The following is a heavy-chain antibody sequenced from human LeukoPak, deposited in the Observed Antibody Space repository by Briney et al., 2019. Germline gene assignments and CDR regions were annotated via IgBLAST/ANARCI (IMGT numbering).Heavy chain of an antibody. D-gene: IGHD5-12*01. J-gene: IGHJ4*02. Sequence: PSETLSLTCTVSGGSISSGGYYWSWIRQHPGKGLEWIGYIFYSGSTYYNPSLKSRVTISVDTSKNQFSLKLSSVTAADTAVYYCARGGYSGQSDYWGQGTLVTVSS. V-gene: IGHV4-31*03. CDR2: IFYSGST. CDR3: ARGGYSGQSDY. CDR1: GGSISSGGYY.